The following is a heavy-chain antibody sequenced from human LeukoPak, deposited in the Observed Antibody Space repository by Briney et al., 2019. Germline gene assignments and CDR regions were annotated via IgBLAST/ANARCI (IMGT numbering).Heavy chain of an antibody. V-gene: IGHV1-2*02. D-gene: IGHD1-7*01. Sequence: ASVKVSCMASGYTFTDHFIHWVRQAPGQGLEYMGWIHPGSGNTKYAQMFQGRVTLTRDTSVYTTYMELSSLRSDDTAAYYCARDLRPANLWGQGTLVTVSS. J-gene: IGHJ4*02. CDR2: IHPGSGNT. CDR3: ARDLRPANL. CDR1: GYTFTDHF.